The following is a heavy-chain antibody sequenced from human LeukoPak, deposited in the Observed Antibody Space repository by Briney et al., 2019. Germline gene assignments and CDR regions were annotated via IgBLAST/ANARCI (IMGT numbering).Heavy chain of an antibody. CDR1: GYIFTSYY. J-gene: IGHJ4*02. V-gene: IGHV1-46*01. Sequence: ASVKVSCKASGYIFTSYYMHWVRQAPGQGLEWMGIINPSGGSTSYAQKFQGRVTMTRDTSTSTVYMELSSLRSEDTAVYYCARESVATLTFDYWGQGTLVTVSS. CDR3: ARESVATLTFDY. D-gene: IGHD5-12*01. CDR2: INPSGGST.